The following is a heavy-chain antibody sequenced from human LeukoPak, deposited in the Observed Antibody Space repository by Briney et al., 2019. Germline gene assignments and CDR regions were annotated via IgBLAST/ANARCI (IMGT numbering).Heavy chain of an antibody. CDR3: AKGEYYYDSSGYFLDSYYFDY. CDR1: GYTFTSYD. D-gene: IGHD3-22*01. J-gene: IGHJ4*02. CDR2: MNPNSGNT. V-gene: IGHV1-8*01. Sequence: GASVKVSCKASGYTFTSYDINWVRQATGQGLEWMGWMNPNSGNTGYAQKFQGRVTMTRNTSISTAYMELSSLRSEDTAVYYCAKGEYYYDSSGYFLDSYYFDYWGQGTLVTVSS.